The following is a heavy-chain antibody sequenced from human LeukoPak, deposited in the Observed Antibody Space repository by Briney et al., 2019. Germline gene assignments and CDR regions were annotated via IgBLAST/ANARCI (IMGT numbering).Heavy chain of an antibody. V-gene: IGHV4-39*07. J-gene: IGHJ4*02. CDR1: GGSISSSSYY. Sequence: PSETLSLTCTVSGGSISSSSYYWGWIRQPPGKGLEWIGSIYYSGSTYYNPSLKSRVTISVDTSKNQFSLKLSSVTAADTAVYYCARGDKAAAGTLIDYWGQGTLVTVSS. D-gene: IGHD6-13*01. CDR2: IYYSGST. CDR3: ARGDKAAAGTLIDY.